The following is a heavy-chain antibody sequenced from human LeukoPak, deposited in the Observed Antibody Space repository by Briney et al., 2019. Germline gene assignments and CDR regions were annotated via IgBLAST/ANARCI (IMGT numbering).Heavy chain of an antibody. J-gene: IGHJ4*02. Sequence: SVKVSCKASGGTFSSYAISWVRQAPGQGLEWMGGIIPIFGTANYAQKFQGRVTITADESTSTAYMELSSLRSEDTAVYYCARDYYDSSGYYYPFDYWGQGTLVTVSS. CDR3: ARDYYDSSGYYYPFDY. CDR2: IIPIFGTA. V-gene: IGHV1-69*13. CDR1: GGTFSSYA. D-gene: IGHD3-22*01.